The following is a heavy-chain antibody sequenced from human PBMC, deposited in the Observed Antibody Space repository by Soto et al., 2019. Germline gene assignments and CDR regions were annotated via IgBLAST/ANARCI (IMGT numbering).Heavy chain of an antibody. D-gene: IGHD2-2*01. CDR1: GYTFSTYW. J-gene: IGHJ6*02. CDR2: VYPGDSDT. CDR3: ACSPRGYCSSTSCRELGNYYGMDV. V-gene: IGHV5-51*01. Sequence: GESLKISCKGSGYTFSTYWIGWVRQMPGKGLEWMGIVYPGDSDTRYSPSFQGQVTISADKSISTAYLQWSSLKASDTAMYYCACSPRGYCSSTSCRELGNYYGMDVWGQGTTVTVSS.